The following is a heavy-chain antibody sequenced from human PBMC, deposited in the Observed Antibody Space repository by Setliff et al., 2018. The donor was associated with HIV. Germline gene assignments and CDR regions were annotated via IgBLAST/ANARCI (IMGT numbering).Heavy chain of an antibody. J-gene: IGHJ4*02. V-gene: IGHV4-39*07. CDR3: ARSSGYYSTVFY. D-gene: IGHD3-22*01. CDR2: IYYSGST. CDR1: GGSISSSSYY. Sequence: KPSETLSLTCTVFGGSISSSSYYWGWIRQPPGKGLEWIGSIYYSGSTYYNPSLKSRVTISVDTSKNQFSLKLSSVTAADTAVYYCARSSGYYSTVFYWGQGTRVTVSS.